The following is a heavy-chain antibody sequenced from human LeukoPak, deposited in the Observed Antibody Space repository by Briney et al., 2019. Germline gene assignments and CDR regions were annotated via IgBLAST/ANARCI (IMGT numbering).Heavy chain of an antibody. CDR3: TTDPLFGEAHPP. CDR2: IKSKTDGGTT. D-gene: IGHD3-10*01. Sequence: PGGSLRLSCAASGFTFSSYAMSWVRQAPGKGLEWVGRIKSKTDGGTTDYAAPVKGRFTISRDDSKNTLYLQMNSLKTEDTAVCYCTTDPLFGEAHPPWGQGTLVTVSS. V-gene: IGHV3-15*01. CDR1: GFTFSSYA. J-gene: IGHJ5*02.